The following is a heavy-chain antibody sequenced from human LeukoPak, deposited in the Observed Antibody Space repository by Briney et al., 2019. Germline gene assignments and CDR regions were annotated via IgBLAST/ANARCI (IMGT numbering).Heavy chain of an antibody. Sequence: GGSLRLSCAASGFTFSDYYMSWIRQAPGKGLEWVSYISSSGSTIYYADSVKGRFTISRDNAKNSLYLQMNSLRAEDTAVYYCARVEGHDYGSNQPHQYYYYYMDVWGKGTTVTVSS. D-gene: IGHD4-23*01. CDR2: ISSSGSTI. J-gene: IGHJ6*03. V-gene: IGHV3-11*01. CDR1: GFTFSDYY. CDR3: ARVEGHDYGSNQPHQYYYYYMDV.